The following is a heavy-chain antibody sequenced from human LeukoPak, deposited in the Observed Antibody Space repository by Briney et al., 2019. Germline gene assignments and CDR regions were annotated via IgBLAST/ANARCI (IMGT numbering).Heavy chain of an antibody. CDR2: IKQDGSEK. V-gene: IGHV3-7*01. J-gene: IGHJ4*02. Sequence: GGSLRLSCAASGFTFDDYGLSWVRQAPGKGLEWVANIKQDGSEKYYVDSVKGRFTISRDNAKNSLYLQMNSLRAEDTAVYYCARCYGAYYDFWSGYKGYYFDYWGQGTLVTVSS. D-gene: IGHD3-3*01. CDR1: GFTFDDYG. CDR3: ARCYGAYYDFWSGYKGYYFDY.